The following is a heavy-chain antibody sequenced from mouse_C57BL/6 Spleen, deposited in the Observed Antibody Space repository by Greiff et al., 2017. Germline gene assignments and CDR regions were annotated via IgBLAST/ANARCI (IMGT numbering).Heavy chain of an antibody. CDR3: ARHEDPSSYYCGSSFAY. CDR1: GYTFTEYT. J-gene: IGHJ3*01. D-gene: IGHD1-1*01. CDR2: FYPGSGSI. V-gene: IGHV1-62-2*01. Sequence: VQLQQSGAELVKPGASVKLSCKASGYTFTEYTIHWVKQRSGQGLEWIGWFYPGSGSIKYNEKFKDKATLTADKSSSTVYMELSRLTSEDSAVYFCARHEDPSSYYCGSSFAYWGQGTLVTVSA.